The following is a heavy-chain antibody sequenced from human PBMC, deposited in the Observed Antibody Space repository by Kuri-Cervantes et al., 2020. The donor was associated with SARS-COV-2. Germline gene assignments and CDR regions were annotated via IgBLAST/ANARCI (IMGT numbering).Heavy chain of an antibody. J-gene: IGHJ4*02. V-gene: IGHV3-11*03. CDR3: ARSGTLGAPIGH. CDR1: GFTLSDYY. CDR2: ISSSSSYT. D-gene: IGHD1-1*01. Sequence: GGSLRLSCAASGFTLSDYYMSWIRQAPGKGLEWVSYISSSSSYTNYADSVKGRFTISRDNAKNSLYLQMNSLRAEDTAVYYCARSGTLGAPIGHWGQGTLVTVSS.